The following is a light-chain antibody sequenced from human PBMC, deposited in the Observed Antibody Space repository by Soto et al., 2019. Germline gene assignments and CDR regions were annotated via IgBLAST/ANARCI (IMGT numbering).Light chain of an antibody. CDR2: GAS. CDR1: QSVRSSY. V-gene: IGKV3-20*01. CDR3: QQYGNSPET. Sequence: EIVLTQSPGTLSLSPGEGATLSCRASQSVRSSYLAWYQQKPGQAPRLLIYGASSRATGIPDRFSGSGSGTDFTLNISRLEPEDFAVYYCQQYGNSPETFGQGTKVDIK. J-gene: IGKJ1*01.